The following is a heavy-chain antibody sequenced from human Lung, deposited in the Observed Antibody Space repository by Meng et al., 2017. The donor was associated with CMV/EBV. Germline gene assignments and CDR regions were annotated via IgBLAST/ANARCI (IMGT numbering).Heavy chain of an antibody. CDR1: GGWLGGSSYY. V-gene: IGHV4-39*02. J-gene: IGHJ4*02. CDR3: ARDRTTGRYFDY. CDR2: INYSGTT. Sequence: ELGEGGRGRGDGWEAVCVVWCGAGGWLGGSSYYWCWIRQPPGKGLEWIGSINYSGTTYYNPSLKSRVTISIDTSKKQFSLKLSSVTAADTAVYYCARDRTTGRYFDYWGQGTLVTVSS. D-gene: IGHD4-11*01.